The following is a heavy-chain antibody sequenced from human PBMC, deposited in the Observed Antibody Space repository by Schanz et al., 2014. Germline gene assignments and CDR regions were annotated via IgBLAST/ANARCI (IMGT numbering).Heavy chain of an antibody. Sequence: VQLVESGGGFVQPGGSLGLSCVVSGFTVSSDHMSWVRQAPGKGLEWVSYICSSGNTIYYADSVKGRFTISRDNSKTTIYLQMNSLRAEDAAVYFRAIAQGNKWYGKGLDYWGQGTLXTVSS. CDR3: AIAQGNKWYGKGLDY. J-gene: IGHJ4*02. CDR1: GFTVSSDH. V-gene: IGHV3-11*04. CDR2: ICSSGNTI. D-gene: IGHD2-15*01.